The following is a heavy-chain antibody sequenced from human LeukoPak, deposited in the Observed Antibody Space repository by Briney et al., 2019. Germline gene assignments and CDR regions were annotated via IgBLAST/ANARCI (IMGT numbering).Heavy chain of an antibody. V-gene: IGHV3-21*01. CDR2: ISSSSSYI. J-gene: IGHJ3*02. D-gene: IGHD6-19*01. CDR3: ARDNAAVAGGDAFDI. Sequence: KAGGSLRLSCAASGFTFSDYSMNWVRQAPGKGLEWVSSISSSSSYIYYADSVKGRFTISRDNAKNSLYLQMNSLRAEDTAVYYCARDNAAVAGGDAFDIWGQGTMVTVSS. CDR1: GFTFSDYS.